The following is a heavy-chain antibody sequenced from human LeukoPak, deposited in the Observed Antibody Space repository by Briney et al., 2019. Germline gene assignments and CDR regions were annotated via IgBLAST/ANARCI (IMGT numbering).Heavy chain of an antibody. CDR3: VKDLRSSSDVSGY. D-gene: IGHD6-19*01. Sequence: GESVRLSCSASGFTFSSYAMHWVRQAPGKGLEYVSAISNNGGTTYYADSVKGRFTISRDNSKNTLYLQMSSLRAEDTAVYYCVKDLRSSSDVSGYWGQGTLVTVSS. CDR2: ISNNGGTT. V-gene: IGHV3-64D*06. CDR1: GFTFSSYA. J-gene: IGHJ4*02.